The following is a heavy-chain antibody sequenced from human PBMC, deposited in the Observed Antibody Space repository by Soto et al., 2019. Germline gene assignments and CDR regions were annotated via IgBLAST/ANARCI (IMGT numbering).Heavy chain of an antibody. CDR2: IYYSGNT. CDR1: GGCLSNYY. J-gene: IGHJ3*02. CDR3: AKFGLDTRDFEI. V-gene: IGHV4-59*13. Sequence: QMQLQESGPGLVKPSETLSLTCFVSGGCLSNYYWNWVRQPPGKGLEWIGYIYYSGNTNFNPSLKSRVTMSLYTSKNQFSLDLSSFTDADTAVYFCAKFGLDTRDFEIWGQGTPVTVSS. D-gene: IGHD3-16*01.